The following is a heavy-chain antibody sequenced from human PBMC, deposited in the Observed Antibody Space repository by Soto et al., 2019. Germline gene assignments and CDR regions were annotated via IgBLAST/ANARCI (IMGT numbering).Heavy chain of an antibody. D-gene: IGHD6-19*01. V-gene: IGHV3-23*01. CDR3: GKENSVWYVAWFDP. CDR1: GFTFSSYA. Sequence: EVQLLESGGGLVQPGGSLRLSCAASGFTFSSYAMSWVRQAPGKGLEWVSSITGTGGSTYYAGSVKGRFTICRDNSKNTLYLQMNSLRAEDTAVYYCGKENSVWYVAWFDPWGQGTLVTVSS. CDR2: ITGTGGST. J-gene: IGHJ5*02.